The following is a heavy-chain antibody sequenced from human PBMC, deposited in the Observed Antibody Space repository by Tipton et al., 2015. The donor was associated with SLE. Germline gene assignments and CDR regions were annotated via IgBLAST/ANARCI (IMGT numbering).Heavy chain of an antibody. V-gene: IGHV4-34*01. J-gene: IGHJ6*02. D-gene: IGHD1-1*01. CDR3: ARQTATGPYNYYFDAMDV. Sequence: LRLSCAVYGGSFSGYYWSWIRQPPGKGLEWIGEINHSGSTNYNPSLKSRVTISVDTSKNQFSLKLSSVTAADTAVFFCARQTATGPYNYYFDAMDVWGQGTTVAVSS. CDR2: INHSGST. CDR1: GGSFSGYY.